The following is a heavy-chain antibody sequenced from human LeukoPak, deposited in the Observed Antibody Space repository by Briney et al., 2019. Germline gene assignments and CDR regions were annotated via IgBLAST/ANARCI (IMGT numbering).Heavy chain of an antibody. CDR3: ARDYYASGNYQHFDY. J-gene: IGHJ4*02. D-gene: IGHD3-10*01. V-gene: IGHV3-11*01. CDR1: GFIFSDYC. Sequence: GGSLRLSCAASGFIFSDYCMSWIRQAPGKGLEWLSYITSSGGAIYYADSVKSRFTVSRDNAKNSLYLQMNSLRAEDTAVYYCARDYYASGNYQHFDYWGQGTLVTVSS. CDR2: ITSSGGAI.